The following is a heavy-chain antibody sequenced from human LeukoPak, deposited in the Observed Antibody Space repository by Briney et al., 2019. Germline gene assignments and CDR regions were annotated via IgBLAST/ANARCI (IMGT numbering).Heavy chain of an antibody. Sequence: GGSLRLSCAASGFTFSNYWMHWVRQAPVKGLVWVSRIKGDGSYTNYADSVKGRFTISRDNAKNTLYLQMNSLRAEDTAVYYCARDGDAYNFGYWGQGALVTVSS. V-gene: IGHV3-74*01. J-gene: IGHJ4*02. CDR3: ARDGDAYNFGY. D-gene: IGHD5-24*01. CDR1: GFTFSNYW. CDR2: IKGDGSYT.